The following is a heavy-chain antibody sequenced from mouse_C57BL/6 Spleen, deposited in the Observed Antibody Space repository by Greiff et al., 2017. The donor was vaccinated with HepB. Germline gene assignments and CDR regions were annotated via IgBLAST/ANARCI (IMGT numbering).Heavy chain of an antibody. D-gene: IGHD2-4*01. CDR1: GFTFSSYG. Sequence: DVHLVESGGDLVKPGGSLKLSCAASGFTFSSYGMSWVRQTPDKRLEWVATISSGGSYTYYPDSVKGRFTISRDNAKNTLYLQMSSLKSEDTAMYYCARQIYYDYDDYAMDYWGQGTSVTVSS. V-gene: IGHV5-6*01. CDR2: ISSGGSYT. J-gene: IGHJ4*01. CDR3: ARQIYYDYDDYAMDY.